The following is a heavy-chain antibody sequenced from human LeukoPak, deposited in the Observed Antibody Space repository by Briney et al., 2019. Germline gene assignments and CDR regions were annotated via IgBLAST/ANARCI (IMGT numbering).Heavy chain of an antibody. D-gene: IGHD3-10*01. Sequence: GGSLRLSCAASGFTFSSYAMHWVRQAPGEGLEWVAVISYDGSNNYYADSVKGRFTISRDNSKNTLYLQMNSLRAEDTAVYYCASSVVRGYRTPDPNDYWGQGTLVTVSS. CDR3: ASSVVRGYRTPDPNDY. J-gene: IGHJ4*02. V-gene: IGHV3-30*04. CDR1: GFTFSSYA. CDR2: ISYDGSNN.